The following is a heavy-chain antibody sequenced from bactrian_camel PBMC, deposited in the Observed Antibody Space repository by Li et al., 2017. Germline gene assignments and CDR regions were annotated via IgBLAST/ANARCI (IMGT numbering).Heavy chain of an antibody. D-gene: IGHD2*01. CDR2: IYTGGKYT. Sequence: HVQLVESGGGSAQSGGSLRLSRVASGYTYNRYCMGWFRQAPGKGLEWVSSIYTGGKYTYYADSVKGRFTISRDNAKNTVYLQMNSLKSEDTALYYCATSIVGGRDAYDYWGQGTQVTVS. CDR1: GYTYNRYC. J-gene: IGHJ4*01. V-gene: IGHV3-2*01. CDR3: ATSIVGGRDAYDY.